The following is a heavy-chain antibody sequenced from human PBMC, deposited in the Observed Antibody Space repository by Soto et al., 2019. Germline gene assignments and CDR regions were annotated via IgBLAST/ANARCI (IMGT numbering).Heavy chain of an antibody. Sequence: SETLSLTCTVSGGSISSGDYYWSWIRQPPGKGLEWIGYIYYSGSTYYNPSLKSRVTISVDTSKNQFSLKLSSVTATDTAVYYCASVDQQQLVCDYWGQGTLVTVSS. D-gene: IGHD6-13*01. CDR3: ASVDQQQLVCDY. CDR2: IYYSGST. CDR1: GGSISSGDYY. J-gene: IGHJ4*02. V-gene: IGHV4-30-4*01.